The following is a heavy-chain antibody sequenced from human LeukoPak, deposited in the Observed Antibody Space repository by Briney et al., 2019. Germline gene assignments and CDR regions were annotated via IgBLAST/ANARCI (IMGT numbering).Heavy chain of an antibody. CDR3: ARGYDSNSTYYYYYYYMDV. D-gene: IGHD4-11*01. CDR2: INPSGGST. V-gene: IGHV1-46*01. CDR1: GYTFTSYY. J-gene: IGHJ6*03. Sequence: ASVKVSCKASGYTFTSYYMHWVRQAPGQGLEWMGIINPSGGSTSYAQKFQGRVTMTRDMSTSTVYMELSSLRSEDTAVYYCARGYDSNSTYYYYYYYMDVWGKGTTVTVSS.